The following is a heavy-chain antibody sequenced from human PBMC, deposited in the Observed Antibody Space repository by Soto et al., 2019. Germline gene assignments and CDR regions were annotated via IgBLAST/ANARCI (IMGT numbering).Heavy chain of an antibody. Sequence: GGSLRLSCAASVFTFSRYAMSWVRQAPGKGLEWVSAISGSGGSTYYADSVKLLFTISRDTSNLTLYLQINSLRAEDTALYYCPKARGVGWYLPLYDYWGQGTLVTVSS. CDR2: ISGSGGST. D-gene: IGHD6-19*01. J-gene: IGHJ4*02. CDR3: PKARGVGWYLPLYDY. V-gene: IGHV3-23*01. CDR1: VFTFSRYA.